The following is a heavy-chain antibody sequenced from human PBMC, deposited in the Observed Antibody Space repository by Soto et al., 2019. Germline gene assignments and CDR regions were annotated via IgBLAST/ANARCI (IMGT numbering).Heavy chain of an antibody. D-gene: IGHD2-2*01. CDR1: GFTFSSYA. V-gene: IGHV3-23*04. CDR3: AKKTAAVRAALDY. Sequence: EVQLVESGGGLVQPGGSLRLSCSASGFTFSSYAMSWVRQAPGKGLEWVSVMSATSGSTFYADSVKGRFTISRDNSKNTLWLQLNSLRAEDTAVYYCAKKTAAVRAALDYWGQGTLVTVSS. J-gene: IGHJ4*02. CDR2: MSATSGST.